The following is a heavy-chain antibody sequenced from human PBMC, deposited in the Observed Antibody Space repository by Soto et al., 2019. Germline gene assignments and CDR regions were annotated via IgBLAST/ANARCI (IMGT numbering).Heavy chain of an antibody. CDR3: AKDMVALQQLPYYGMDV. J-gene: IGHJ6*02. D-gene: IGHD6-13*01. CDR2: ISWNSGSI. Sequence: SLRLSCAAPGFTFDDYAMHWVRQAPGKGLEWVSGISWNSGSIGYADSVKGRFTISRDNAKNSLYLQMNSLRAEDTALYYCAKDMVALQQLPYYGMDVWGQGTTVTVSS. CDR1: GFTFDDYA. V-gene: IGHV3-9*01.